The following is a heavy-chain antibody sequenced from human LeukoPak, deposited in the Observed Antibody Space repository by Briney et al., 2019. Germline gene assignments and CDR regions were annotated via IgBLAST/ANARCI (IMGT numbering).Heavy chain of an antibody. CDR2: ISSSGDYI. V-gene: IGHV3-21*01. D-gene: IGHD2-8*02. CDR3: ARAQLVVD. Sequence: GGSLRLSCAASGFTFSDYSMNWVRQAPGKGLEWVSSISSSGDYIYYAGSVKGRFTISRDNAKNSLYLQMNSLRAEDTAVYYCARAQLVVDWGQGTLVTVSS. J-gene: IGHJ4*02. CDR1: GFTFSDYS.